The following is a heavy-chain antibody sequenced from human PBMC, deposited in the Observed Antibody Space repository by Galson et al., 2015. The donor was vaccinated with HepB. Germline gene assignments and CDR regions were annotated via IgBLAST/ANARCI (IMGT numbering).Heavy chain of an antibody. CDR2: ISSSGSTI. CDR1: GFTFSDYY. D-gene: IGHD3-22*01. Sequence: SLRLSCAASGFTFSDYYMSWIRQAPGKGLEWVSYISSSGSTIYYADSVKGRFTISRDNAKNSLYLQMNSLRDEDTAVYYCARDYYYDSSGYGPDAFDIWGQGTMVTVSS. J-gene: IGHJ3*02. CDR3: ARDYYYDSSGYGPDAFDI. V-gene: IGHV3-11*04.